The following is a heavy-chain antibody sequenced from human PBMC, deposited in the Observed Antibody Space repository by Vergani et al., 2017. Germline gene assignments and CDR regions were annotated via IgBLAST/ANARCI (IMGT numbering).Heavy chain of an antibody. D-gene: IGHD5-18*01. Sequence: QVQLVQSGAEVKKPGSSVKVSCKASGGTFSSYAISWVRQAPGQGLEWMGGIIPIFGTANYAQKFQGRVTITAYESTSTAYMELSSRRSEDTAVYYCARGAPYSYGPPGYYGMDVWGQGTTVTVSS. CDR3: ARGAPYSYGPPGYYGMDV. J-gene: IGHJ6*01. CDR2: IIPIFGTA. V-gene: IGHV1-69*12. CDR1: GGTFSSYA.